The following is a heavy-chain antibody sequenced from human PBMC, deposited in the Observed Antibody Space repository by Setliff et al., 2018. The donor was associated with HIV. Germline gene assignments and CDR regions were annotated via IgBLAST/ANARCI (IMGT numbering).Heavy chain of an antibody. CDR1: GYTFTVYF. V-gene: IGHV1-2*02. CDR2: INPNSGAT. Sequence: GASVKVSCKASGYTFTVYFMHWVRQAPGQGLEWMGWINPNSGATNYAQKFQGRVTMTRDTSISTAYMEVSRLRSDDTAVYYCARVPGRNYFDYWGQGTLVTVSS. J-gene: IGHJ4*02. CDR3: ARVPGRNYFDY.